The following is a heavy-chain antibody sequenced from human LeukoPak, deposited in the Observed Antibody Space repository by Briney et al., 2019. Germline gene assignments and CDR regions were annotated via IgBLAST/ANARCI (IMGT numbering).Heavy chain of an antibody. V-gene: IGHV1-3*01. CDR1: GDTFTSYA. CDR2: INAGNGNT. D-gene: IGHD5-18*01. Sequence: GGSVRVSCKASGDTFTSYAMHWVRQAPGQRLEWMGWINAGNGNTKYSKKFQGRVTITRDTSASTAYMELSSLRSEDTAVYYCARMGGYSYGPRVEYFQHWGQGTLVTVSS. CDR3: ARMGGYSYGPRVEYFQH. J-gene: IGHJ1*01.